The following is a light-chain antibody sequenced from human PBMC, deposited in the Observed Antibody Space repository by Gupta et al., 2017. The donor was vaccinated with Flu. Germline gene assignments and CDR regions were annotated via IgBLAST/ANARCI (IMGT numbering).Light chain of an antibody. CDR2: AAS. CDR3: QQSYSGPYT. V-gene: IGKV1-39*01. J-gene: IGKJ2*01. CDR1: QSIDVY. Sequence: GDRVTITCRASQSIDVYVNWYQQKPGKAPKLLIYAASSLESGVPSRFSGGGSGTDSTLTISSLQPEDSAIYYCQQSYSGPYTFGQGTKVEI.